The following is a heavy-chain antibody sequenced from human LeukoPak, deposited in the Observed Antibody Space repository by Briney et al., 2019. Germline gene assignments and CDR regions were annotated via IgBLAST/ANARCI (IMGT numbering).Heavy chain of an antibody. CDR3: ARVILSMGLDAFDI. CDR2: IYYSGST. CDR1: GGSISSGDYY. Sequence: PSGTLSLTCTVSGGSISSGDYYWSWIRQPPGKGLEWIGYIYYSGSTYYNPSLKSRVTISVDTSKNQFSLKLSSVTAADTAVYYCARVILSMGLDAFDIWGQGTMVTVSS. D-gene: IGHD3-10*01. V-gene: IGHV4-30-4*01. J-gene: IGHJ3*02.